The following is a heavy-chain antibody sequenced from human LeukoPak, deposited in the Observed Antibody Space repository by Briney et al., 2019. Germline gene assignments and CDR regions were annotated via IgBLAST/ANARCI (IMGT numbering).Heavy chain of an antibody. D-gene: IGHD6-19*01. V-gene: IGHV3-48*02. CDR3: ARAIHSSGWFTRFDY. CDR1: GFTFSSYS. CDR2: ISSSSTI. Sequence: PGGSLRLSCAASGFTFSSYSMNWVRQAPGKGLEWVSYISSSSTIYYADSVKGRFTISRDNAKNSLYLQMNSLRDEDTAVYYCARAIHSSGWFTRFDYWGQGTLVTVSS. J-gene: IGHJ4*02.